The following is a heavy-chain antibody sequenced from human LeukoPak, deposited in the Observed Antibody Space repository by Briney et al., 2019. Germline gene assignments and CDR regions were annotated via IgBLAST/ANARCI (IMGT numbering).Heavy chain of an antibody. CDR2: IYYSGST. V-gene: IGHV4-39*07. CDR1: GGSISSSRDY. Sequence: SETLSLTCTVSGGSISSSRDYWAWIRQPPGKGLEWIANIYYSGSTYYNPSLKSRVTISVDTSKNQFSLKLSSVTAADTAVYYCAIGYSGYDYPFDYWGQGTLVTVSS. J-gene: IGHJ4*02. CDR3: AIGYSGYDYPFDY. D-gene: IGHD5-12*01.